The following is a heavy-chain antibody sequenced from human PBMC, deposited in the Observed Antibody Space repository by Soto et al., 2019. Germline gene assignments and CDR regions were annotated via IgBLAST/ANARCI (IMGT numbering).Heavy chain of an antibody. CDR1: GVSISNSSYY. Sequence: SETLSLTCTASGVSISNSSYYWGWIRRPPGKGLEWIGTIYYSGITYYNPSLKSRVTISVDTSKNQFSLKLTSVTAADTAVYYCARHGSNWGQGTLVTVSS. CDR2: IYYSGIT. V-gene: IGHV4-39*01. J-gene: IGHJ4*02. CDR3: ARHGSN.